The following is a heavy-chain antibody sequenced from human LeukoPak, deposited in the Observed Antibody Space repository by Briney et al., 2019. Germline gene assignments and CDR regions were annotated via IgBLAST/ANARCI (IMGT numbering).Heavy chain of an antibody. V-gene: IGHV3-48*01. CDR1: GFTFSTYS. J-gene: IGHJ4*02. CDR3: ARHLGL. Sequence: GGSLRLSCAASGFTFSTYSMNWVRQAPGKGLEWVSYISSGSSTIYYADSVKGRFTISRDNAKHSLYLQMNSLRAEDTAVYYCARHLGLWGQGTLVTVSS. CDR2: ISSGSSTI. D-gene: IGHD3-16*01.